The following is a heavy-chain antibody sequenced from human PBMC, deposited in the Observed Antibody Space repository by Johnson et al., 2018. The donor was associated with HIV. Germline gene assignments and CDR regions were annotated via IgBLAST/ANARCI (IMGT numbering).Heavy chain of an antibody. CDR2: SGSGGST. Sequence: VQLVESGGGLVQPGGSLRLACVASGFIVGTKYMSWVRQAPGKGLEWVSAISGSGGSTYYADSVKGRFTISRDNSKNTLYLQMNSLRPEDTAVYYCARSSGYYGTDAFDIWGQGTMVTVSS. D-gene: IGHD3-22*01. CDR1: GFIVGTKY. V-gene: IGHV3-66*02. CDR3: ARSSGYYGTDAFDI. J-gene: IGHJ3*02.